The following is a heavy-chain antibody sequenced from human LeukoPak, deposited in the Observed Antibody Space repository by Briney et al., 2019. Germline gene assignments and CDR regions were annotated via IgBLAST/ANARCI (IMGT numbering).Heavy chain of an antibody. CDR1: GFTFTTYD. CDR2: ISYDGRNK. CDR3: ARPSRRVPYGHRKWYGECVS. Sequence: GGSLRLSCAASGFTFTTYDVHWVRQAPGKGLEWVAFISYDGRNKYYADSVKGRFTISRDNANSALYLQMNSLRPDDTAVYYCARPSRRVPYGHRKWYGECVSGGEGT. D-gene: IGHD3-10*01. V-gene: IGHV3-30*03. J-gene: IGHJ4*02.